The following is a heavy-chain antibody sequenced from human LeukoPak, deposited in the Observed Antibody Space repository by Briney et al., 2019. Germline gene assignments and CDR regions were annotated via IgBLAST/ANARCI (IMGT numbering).Heavy chain of an antibody. D-gene: IGHD3-22*01. V-gene: IGHV1-2*02. CDR3: ARSPNYDSSGFYWYYLDY. Sequence: ASVKVSCEASGYTFSGYYMHWVRQAPGQGLEWMGWINPKSGGTNYAQKFQGRVTMTRDTSISTAYMELSRLRSDDTAVYYCARSPNYDSSGFYWYYLDYWGQGTLVTVS. CDR2: INPKSGGT. J-gene: IGHJ4*02. CDR1: GYTFSGYY.